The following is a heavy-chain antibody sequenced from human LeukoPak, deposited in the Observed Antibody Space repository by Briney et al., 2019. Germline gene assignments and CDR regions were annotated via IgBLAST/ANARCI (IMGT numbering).Heavy chain of an antibody. CDR1: GFTFSNYH. J-gene: IGHJ4*02. CDR3: ARDMGASSWHAFDN. V-gene: IGHV3-7*01. CDR2: TNADGSTK. Sequence: GGSLRLSCATSGFTFSNYHMSWVRQAPGKGLEWVANTNADGSTKYYVDSVKGRFTISRDNAKSSLYLQMNSLRADDAAVYYCARDMGASSWHAFDNWGQGTLVTVPS. D-gene: IGHD6-13*01.